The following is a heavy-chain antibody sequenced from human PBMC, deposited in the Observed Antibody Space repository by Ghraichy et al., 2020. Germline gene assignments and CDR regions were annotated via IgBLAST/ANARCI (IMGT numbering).Heavy chain of an antibody. CDR3: ARNKTGSLPGWFDP. J-gene: IGHJ5*02. Sequence: SETLSLTCSVSGGSMSSYSDYWGWLRQPPGKGLEWIGSIYNSVSTHYNQSLRSRVTVSIDTSKDQFSLRLTSVTAADTAVYYCARNKTGSLPGWFDPWGQGSLVIVSS. CDR2: IYNSVST. CDR1: GGSMSSYSDY. V-gene: IGHV4-39*01. D-gene: IGHD1/OR15-1a*01.